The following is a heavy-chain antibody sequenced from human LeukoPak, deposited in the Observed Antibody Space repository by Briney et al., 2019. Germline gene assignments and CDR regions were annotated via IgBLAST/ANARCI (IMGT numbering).Heavy chain of an antibody. V-gene: IGHV4-38-2*02. CDR2: IYHSGST. J-gene: IGHJ4*02. CDR3: ARAPDFDY. CDR1: GYSISSGYY. Sequence: PSETLSLTCTVSGYSISSGYYWGWIRPPPGKGLEWIGSIYHSGSTYYNPSLKSRVTISVDTSKNQFSLKLSSVTAADTAVYYCARAPDFDYWGQGTLVTVSS.